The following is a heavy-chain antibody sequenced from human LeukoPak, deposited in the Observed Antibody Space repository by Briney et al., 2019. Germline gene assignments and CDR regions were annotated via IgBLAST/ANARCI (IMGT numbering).Heavy chain of an antibody. J-gene: IGHJ4*02. V-gene: IGHV3-48*03. CDR1: GFTFSSYE. CDR3: ARVLKAVAGQDY. Sequence: PGGSLRLSCAASGFTFSSYEMNWVRQAPGKGLEWVSYISSSGSTIYYADSVKGRFTISRDNAKNSLYLQMNSLRAEDTAVYYCARVLKAVAGQDYWGQGTLVTVSS. D-gene: IGHD6-19*01. CDR2: ISSSGSTI.